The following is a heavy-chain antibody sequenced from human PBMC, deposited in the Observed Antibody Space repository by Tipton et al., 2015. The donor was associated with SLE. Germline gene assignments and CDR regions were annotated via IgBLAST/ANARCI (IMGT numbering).Heavy chain of an antibody. Sequence: SLRLSCAASGYTLSNYWMTWVRQAPGKGLEWVSAISGSSTYYADSVQGRFTISRDNSKNTLSLQMNSLRAEDTAVYYCAKDAPSTSGWYFDYWGQGTLVTVSS. D-gene: IGHD6-19*01. CDR3: AKDAPSTSGWYFDY. V-gene: IGHV3-23*01. CDR2: ISGSST. J-gene: IGHJ4*02. CDR1: GYTLSNYW.